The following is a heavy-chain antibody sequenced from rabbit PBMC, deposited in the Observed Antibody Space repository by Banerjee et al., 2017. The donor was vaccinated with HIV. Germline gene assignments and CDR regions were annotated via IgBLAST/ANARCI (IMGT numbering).Heavy chain of an antibody. Sequence: QEQLEESGGGLVKPEGSLTLTCKASGFSFTNKYVMCWVRQAPGKGLEWIGCINTSTGNTVYASWAKGRFTISKTSSTTVTLQMTSLTAADTATYFCARDLSSSGWSDFALWGQGTLVTVS. J-gene: IGHJ4*01. CDR3: ARDLSSSGWSDFAL. D-gene: IGHD4-1*01. CDR1: GFSFTNKYV. CDR2: INTSTGNT. V-gene: IGHV1S45*01.